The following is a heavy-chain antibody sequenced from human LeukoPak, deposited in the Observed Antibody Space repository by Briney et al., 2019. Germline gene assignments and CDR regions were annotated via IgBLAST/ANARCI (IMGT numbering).Heavy chain of an antibody. J-gene: IGHJ4*02. CDR2: INWNGGST. V-gene: IGHV3-20*04. CDR1: GFTFSSYA. CDR3: ARDPNSSSWGPEDY. D-gene: IGHD6-13*01. Sequence: GGSLRLSCVASGFTFSSYAMNWVRQAPGKGLEWVSGINWNGGSTGYADSVKGRFTISRDNAKNSLYLQMNSLRAEDTALYYCARDPNSSSWGPEDYWGQGTLVTVSS.